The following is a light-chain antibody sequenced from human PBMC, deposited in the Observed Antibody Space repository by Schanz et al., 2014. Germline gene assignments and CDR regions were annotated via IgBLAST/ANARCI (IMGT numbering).Light chain of an antibody. CDR2: DAS. J-gene: IGKJ2*01. V-gene: IGKV3-15*01. CDR3: QQYNNWPPEYT. CDR1: QSVSRN. Sequence: ETVMTQSPAVLSVSPGESATLSCRASQSVSRNLAWYQQKPGQAPRLVIQDASTRATDIPARFSGSGSGTEFTLTISDLQSEDFAVYYCQQYNNWPPEYTFGQGTKLDIK.